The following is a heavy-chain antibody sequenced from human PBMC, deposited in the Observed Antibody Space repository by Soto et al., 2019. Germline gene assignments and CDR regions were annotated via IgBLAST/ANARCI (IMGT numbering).Heavy chain of an antibody. D-gene: IGHD6-19*01. CDR3: AKDLYGAGWYNYFDP. CDR2: ISHDGGDK. Sequence: QVHLVESGGGVVQPGRSLRLSCAASGFTFSTTGMHWVRQAPGKGLEWVAMISHDGGDKHYTDSVKGRFTISRDTSKNTLYLQMNSLRPEDTDMYHCAKDLYGAGWYNYFDPWGQGTLVTVSS. J-gene: IGHJ5*02. CDR1: GFTFSTTG. V-gene: IGHV3-30*18.